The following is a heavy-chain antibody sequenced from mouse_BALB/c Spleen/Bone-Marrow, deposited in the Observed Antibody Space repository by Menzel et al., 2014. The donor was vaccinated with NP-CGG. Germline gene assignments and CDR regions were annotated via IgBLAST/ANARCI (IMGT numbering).Heavy chain of an antibody. J-gene: IGHJ2*01. CDR3: ATYDY. V-gene: IGHV1S56*01. CDR1: GYTFTSYC. Sequence: LEESGPELVRPGASVRLSCKASGYTFTSYCIHWVKQRPGQGLEWIGWIYPGNVNTKYNEKFKGKATLTADKSSSTAYMQHSSLTSEDTAVYFCATYDYWGQGTTLTVSS. CDR2: IYPGNVNT.